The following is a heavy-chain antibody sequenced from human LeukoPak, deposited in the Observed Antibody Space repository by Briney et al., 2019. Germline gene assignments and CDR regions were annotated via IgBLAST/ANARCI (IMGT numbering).Heavy chain of an antibody. Sequence: GGSLRLACAASGFTFRSHGMHWVRQAPGKGLEWVTFIGYDGSNKYYADSVMGRFTISRDNSKNTLYLEMNSLRVEDTAVYYCSCDGAYGSGSSPHYYYYMDVWGKGTTVTVSS. D-gene: IGHD3-10*01. CDR3: SCDGAYGSGSSPHYYYYMDV. CDR2: IGYDGSNK. CDR1: GFTFRSHG. V-gene: IGHV3-30*02. J-gene: IGHJ6*03.